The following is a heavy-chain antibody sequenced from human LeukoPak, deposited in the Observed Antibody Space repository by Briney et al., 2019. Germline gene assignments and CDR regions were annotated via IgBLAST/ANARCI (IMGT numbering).Heavy chain of an antibody. Sequence: ASVKVSCKASGYTFTGYYIHWVRQAPGQGLEWMGWINPNSGGTNSAQKFQGRVTMTRDTSISTAYMELRSLRSDDTAVYYCARDPRGGYSSSSGELDYWGQGTLVTVSS. D-gene: IGHD6-6*01. J-gene: IGHJ4*02. CDR2: INPNSGGT. CDR3: ARDPRGGYSSSSGELDY. V-gene: IGHV1-2*02. CDR1: GYTFTGYY.